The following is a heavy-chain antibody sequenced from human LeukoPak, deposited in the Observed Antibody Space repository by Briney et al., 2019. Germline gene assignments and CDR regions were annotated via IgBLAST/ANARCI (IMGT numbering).Heavy chain of an antibody. Sequence: SETLSLTCTVSGGCISSYYWSWIRQPAGKGLEWIGRIYTSGSTNYNPSLKSRVTMSVDTSKNQFSLKLSSVTAADTAVYYCARNFRFSSPGAMDVWGKGTTVTVSS. CDR1: GGCISSYY. CDR2: IYTSGST. CDR3: ARNFRFSSPGAMDV. J-gene: IGHJ6*03. V-gene: IGHV4-4*07. D-gene: IGHD6-6*01.